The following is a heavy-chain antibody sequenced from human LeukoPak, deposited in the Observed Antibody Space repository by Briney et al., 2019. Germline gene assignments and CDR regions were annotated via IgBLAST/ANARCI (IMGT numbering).Heavy chain of an antibody. CDR2: MYTGGST. Sequence: GGSLRLSCAASGFMVSRNYMSWVRQAPGNGLEWVSVMYTGGSTYYADSVKGRFTISRDNSKNTLNLQMNSLRAEDTALYYCARRISGASYAFDIWGQGTMVTVSS. CDR3: ARRISGASYAFDI. V-gene: IGHV3-53*01. J-gene: IGHJ3*02. CDR1: GFMVSRNY.